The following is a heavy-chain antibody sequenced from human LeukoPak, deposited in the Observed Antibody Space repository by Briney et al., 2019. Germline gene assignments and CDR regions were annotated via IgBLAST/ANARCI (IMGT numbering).Heavy chain of an antibody. J-gene: IGHJ4*02. V-gene: IGHV3-53*01. CDR1: GFTVGTNY. Sequence: PGGSLRLSCAASGFTVGTNYMSWVRQAPGRGLEWVSVMYSGGSTYYADSVKGRFTISRDNSKNTLYLQVNSLRADDTAVYYCARDVSLKLWFLYWGQGTLVTVSS. D-gene: IGHD3-10*01. CDR2: MYSGGST. CDR3: ARDVSLKLWFLY.